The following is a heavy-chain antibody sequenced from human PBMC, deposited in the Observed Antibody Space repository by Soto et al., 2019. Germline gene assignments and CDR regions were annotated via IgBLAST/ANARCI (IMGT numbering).Heavy chain of an antibody. CDR2: ISYDGSNK. CDR3: APQIAVAAKPFDY. Sequence: SLRLSCAASGFTFSSYAMHWVRQAPGKGLEWVAVISYDGSNKYYADSVKGRFTISRDNSKNTLYLQMNSLRAEDTAVYYCAPQIAVAAKPFDYWGHGTLVTVSS. V-gene: IGHV3-30-3*01. J-gene: IGHJ4*01. CDR1: GFTFSSYA. D-gene: IGHD6-19*01.